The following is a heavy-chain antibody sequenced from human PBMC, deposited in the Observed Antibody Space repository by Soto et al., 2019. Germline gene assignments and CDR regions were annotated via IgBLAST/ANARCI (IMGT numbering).Heavy chain of an antibody. V-gene: IGHV4-34*01. Sequence: QVQLQQWGAGLLKPAETLSRTCAVYGGSFSGYYWSWIRQPPGKGLEWIGEINHSGSTNYNPSLKSRVTISVDTSKNQFSLKLISVTAADTAVYYCATVVVAYDFWSSPPGRRRYFDYWGQGTLVTVSS. CDR3: ATVVVAYDFWSSPPGRRRYFDY. CDR1: GGSFSGYY. D-gene: IGHD3-3*01. CDR2: INHSGST. J-gene: IGHJ4*02.